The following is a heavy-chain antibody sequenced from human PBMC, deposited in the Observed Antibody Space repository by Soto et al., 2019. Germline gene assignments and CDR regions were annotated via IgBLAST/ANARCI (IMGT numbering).Heavy chain of an antibody. J-gene: IGHJ6*02. D-gene: IGHD4-17*01. V-gene: IGHV3-23*01. CDR2: ISGSGGST. CDR1: GFTFSSYA. CDR3: ARDRLAYGAMDV. Sequence: GGSLRLSCAASGFTFSSYAMSWVRQAPGKGLEWVSAISGSGGSTYYADSVKGRFTISRDNSKNTLYLQMNSLRAEDTAVYYCARDRLAYGAMDVWGQGTTVTVSS.